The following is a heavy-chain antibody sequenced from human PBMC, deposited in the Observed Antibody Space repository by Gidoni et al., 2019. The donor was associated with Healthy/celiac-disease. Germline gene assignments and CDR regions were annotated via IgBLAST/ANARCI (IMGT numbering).Heavy chain of an antibody. CDR1: GYSISSGYY. Sequence: QVQLQESGPGLVKPSETLSLTCTVSGYSISSGYYWGWIRQPPGKGLEWIGSIYHSGSTYYNPSLKSRVTISVDTSKNQFSLKLSSVTAADTAVYYCARNHLTYYGSGSWGQGTLVTVSS. CDR3: ARNHLTYYGSGS. D-gene: IGHD3-10*01. V-gene: IGHV4-38-2*02. CDR2: IYHSGST. J-gene: IGHJ4*02.